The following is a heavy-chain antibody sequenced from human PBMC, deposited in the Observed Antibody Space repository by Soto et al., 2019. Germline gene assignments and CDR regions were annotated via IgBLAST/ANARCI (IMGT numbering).Heavy chain of an antibody. CDR1: GYTYISYS. D-gene: IGHD6-19*01. CDR2: INVGNGNT. J-gene: IGHJ5*02. V-gene: IGHV1-3*01. Sequence: ASVKVSCKASGYTYISYSMHWVRQAPGQRLEWMGWINVGNGNTKYSQNFQGRVTINQDTSASTAYMELSSLTSEDTAVYYCAREKCASGSGWLAPWGQGTLVTGSS. CDR3: AREKCASGSGWLAP.